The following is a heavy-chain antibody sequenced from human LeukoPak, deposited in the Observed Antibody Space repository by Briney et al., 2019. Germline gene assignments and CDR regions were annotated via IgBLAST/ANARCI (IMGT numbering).Heavy chain of an antibody. Sequence: PSETLSLTCTVSGDSITSSSYYWDWIRQPPGKGLEWIGDFYYSGSTNYNPSLKSRVTISVDTSKNQFSLKLSSVTAADTAVYYCARRSTGIVGAEFDYWGQGTLVTVSS. CDR1: GDSITSSSYY. CDR2: FYYSGST. J-gene: IGHJ4*02. V-gene: IGHV4-61*05. CDR3: ARRSTGIVGAEFDY. D-gene: IGHD1-26*01.